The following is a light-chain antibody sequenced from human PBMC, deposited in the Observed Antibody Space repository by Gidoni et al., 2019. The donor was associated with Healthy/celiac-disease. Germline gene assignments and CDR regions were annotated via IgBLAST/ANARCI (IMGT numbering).Light chain of an antibody. CDR3: QQSYSTRYT. V-gene: IGKV1-39*01. Sequence: DIQRNQSPTSLSASVGDRVTITCRASQSISSYLNWYQQKPGKAPKLLIYAASSLQSGVPSRFSGSGSGTDFTLTISSLQPEDFATYYCQQSYSTRYTFGQXTKLEIK. CDR1: QSISSY. CDR2: AAS. J-gene: IGKJ2*01.